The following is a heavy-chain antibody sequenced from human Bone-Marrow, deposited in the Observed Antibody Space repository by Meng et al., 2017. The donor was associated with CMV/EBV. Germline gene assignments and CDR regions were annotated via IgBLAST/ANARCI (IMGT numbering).Heavy chain of an antibody. V-gene: IGHV1-69*12. Sequence: QLKLGQVGGEEKKPGVSVKVSCKASGVTVSSYASSWVRQAHGQGLEWMGGIIPIFGTANYAQKFQGRVTITADESTSTAYMELSSLRSEDTAVYYCAWGGRWYRFDYWGQGTLVTVSS. D-gene: IGHD3-16*01. CDR1: GVTVSSYA. J-gene: IGHJ4*02. CDR3: AWGGRWYRFDY. CDR2: IIPIFGTA.